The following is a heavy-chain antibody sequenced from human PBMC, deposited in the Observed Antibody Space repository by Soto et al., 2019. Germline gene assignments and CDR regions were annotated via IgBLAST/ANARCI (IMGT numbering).Heavy chain of an antibody. J-gene: IGHJ6*02. V-gene: IGHV4-30-2*06. D-gene: IGHD3-10*01. Sequence: QVQLQESGPGLVKPSQTVSLPCAVSGASMSSGGHSWSWIRQSPGRGLEWIGYIYYTGATYYNPSLKSRVTLSIDRSNTQFSLNFNSVTASDTAVYYCARAPPGPSPRWDVWGQGTTVTVSS. CDR2: IYYTGAT. CDR3: ARAPPGPSPRWDV. CDR1: GASMSSGGHS.